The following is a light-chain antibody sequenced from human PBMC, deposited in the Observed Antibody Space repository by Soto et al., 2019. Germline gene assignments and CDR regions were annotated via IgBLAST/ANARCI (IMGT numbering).Light chain of an antibody. J-gene: IGLJ2*01. Sequence: QAVVTQPASVSGSPGQSITISCTGTSSDVGGYKYVSWYQQHPGKAPKLMIYEVTYRPSGVSNRFSGFKSGNTASLTISGLQAEDEADYYCCSYTSSSTLIFGGGTKVTVL. V-gene: IGLV2-14*01. CDR2: EVT. CDR3: CSYTSSSTLI. CDR1: SSDVGGYKY.